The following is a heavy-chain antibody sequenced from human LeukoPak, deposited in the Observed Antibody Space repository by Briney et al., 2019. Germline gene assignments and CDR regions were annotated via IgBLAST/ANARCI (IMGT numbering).Heavy chain of an antibody. CDR1: GFTFSSYE. V-gene: IGHV3-74*01. J-gene: IGHJ5*02. Sequence: PGGSLRLSCAASGFTFSSYEMNWVRQAPGKGLVWVSRISSDGSSTNYADSVKGRFTISRDNAKNTLYLQMNSLRGEDTAVYYCVRPQVPTGNWFDPWGQGTLVTVSS. D-gene: IGHD2-2*01. CDR2: ISSDGSST. CDR3: VRPQVPTGNWFDP.